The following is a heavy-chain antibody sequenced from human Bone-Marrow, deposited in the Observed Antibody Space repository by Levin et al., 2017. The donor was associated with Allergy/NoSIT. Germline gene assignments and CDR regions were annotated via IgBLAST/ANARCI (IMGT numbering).Heavy chain of an antibody. D-gene: IGHD3-22*01. Sequence: GESLKISCAASGFTFSNAWMNWVRQAPGKGLEWVGRIKSKTDGGTTDYAAPVKGRFTISRDDSKNTLYLQMNSLKTEDTAVYYCTTEKWFPSGARAFDIWGQGTMVTVSS. CDR3: TTEKWFPSGARAFDI. V-gene: IGHV3-15*01. CDR2: IKSKTDGGTT. J-gene: IGHJ3*02. CDR1: GFTFSNAW.